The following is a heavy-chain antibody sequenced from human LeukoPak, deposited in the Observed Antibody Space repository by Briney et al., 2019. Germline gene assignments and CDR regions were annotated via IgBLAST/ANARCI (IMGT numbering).Heavy chain of an antibody. CDR1: GFTFSSYA. CDR2: ISWNSGSI. V-gene: IGHV3-9*01. CDR3: ASQNVYYYYYYMDV. Sequence: PGRSLRLSCAASGFTFSSYAMHWVRQAPGKGLEWVSGISWNSGSIGYADSVKGRFTISRDNAKNSLYLQMNSLRAEDTAVYYCASQNVYYYYYYMDVWGKGTTVTVSS. J-gene: IGHJ6*03.